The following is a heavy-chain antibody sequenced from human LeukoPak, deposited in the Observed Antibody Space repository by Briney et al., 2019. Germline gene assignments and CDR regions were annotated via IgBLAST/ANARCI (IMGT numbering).Heavy chain of an antibody. CDR3: ATPKKRGEYSSGWYDAFDI. CDR2: FDPEDGET. Sequence: ASVKVSCKVSRYTLTELSMHWVRQAPGKGLEWMGGFDPEDGETIYAQKFQGRVTMTEDTSTDTAYMELSSLRSEDTAVYYCATPKKRGEYSSGWYDAFDIWGQGTMVTVSS. V-gene: IGHV1-24*01. D-gene: IGHD6-19*01. J-gene: IGHJ3*02. CDR1: RYTLTELS.